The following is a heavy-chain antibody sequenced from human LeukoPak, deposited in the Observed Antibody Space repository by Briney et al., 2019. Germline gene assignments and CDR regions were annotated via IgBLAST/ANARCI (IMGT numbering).Heavy chain of an antibody. CDR1: GYTFINKW. J-gene: IGHJ4*02. Sequence: ASVKVSCKASGYTFINKWMHWVRQAPGQGLEWMGWINPNSGGTNYAQKFQGRVTMTRDTSNSTAYMELSRLRSDDTAVYYCAGGLGELSPTDYWGQGTLVTVSS. D-gene: IGHD3-16*02. CDR3: AGGLGELSPTDY. CDR2: INPNSGGT. V-gene: IGHV1-2*02.